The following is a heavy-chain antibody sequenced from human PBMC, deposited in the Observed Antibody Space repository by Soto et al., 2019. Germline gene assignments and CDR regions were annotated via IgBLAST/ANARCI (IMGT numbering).Heavy chain of an antibody. CDR2: IYHSGST. J-gene: IGHJ4*02. V-gene: IGHV4-4*02. CDR1: GGSISSSNW. CDR3: ARVLRGPSMYYFDY. Sequence: PSETLSLTCAVSGGSISSSNWWSWVRQPPGKGLEWIGEIYHSGSTNYNPSLKSRVTISVDKSKNQFSLKLSSVTAADTAVYYCARVLRGPSMYYFDYWGQGTLVTVS. D-gene: IGHD2-21*02.